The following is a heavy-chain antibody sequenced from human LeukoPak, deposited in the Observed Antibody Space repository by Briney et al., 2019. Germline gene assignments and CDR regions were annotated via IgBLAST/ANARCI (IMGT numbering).Heavy chain of an antibody. CDR3: ARWGGLTNFDY. CDR2: IYNDGTS. CDR1: GFPVISSY. Sequence: GGSLRLSCAASGFPVISSYMTWVRQAPGKGLEWVSIIYNDGTSYYADSVRGRFIISRDNSENTLYLQMNSLRVEDTAVYYCARWGGLTNFDYWGQGTLVTVSS. J-gene: IGHJ4*02. V-gene: IGHV3-53*01. D-gene: IGHD3-10*01.